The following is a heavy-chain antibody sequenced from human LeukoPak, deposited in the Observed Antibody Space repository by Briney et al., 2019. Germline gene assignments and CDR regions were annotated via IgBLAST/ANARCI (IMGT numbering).Heavy chain of an antibody. CDR2: ISYDGSNK. CDR3: AKDRFSYCGGDCYSLDY. CDR1: GFTFSSYG. J-gene: IGHJ4*02. D-gene: IGHD2-21*02. Sequence: GGSLRLSCAASGFTFSSYGMHWVRQAPGKGLEWGAVISYDGSNKYYADSVKGRFTISRDNSKNTLYLQMNSLRAEDTAVYYCAKDRFSYCGGDCYSLDYWGQGTLVTVSS. V-gene: IGHV3-30*18.